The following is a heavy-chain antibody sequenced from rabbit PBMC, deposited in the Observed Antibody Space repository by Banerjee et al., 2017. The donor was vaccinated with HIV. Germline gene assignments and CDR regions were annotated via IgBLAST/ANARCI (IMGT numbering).Heavy chain of an antibody. CDR2: IYPGSSGST. CDR1: GFDISSYS. J-gene: IGHJ4*01. D-gene: IGHD1-1*01. Sequence: QSLEESGGGLVTPAGTLTLTCTASGFDISSYSIGWVRQAPGKGLEWIACIYPGSSGSTGYASWAKGRFTISKTSSTTVTLQMTSLTAADTATYFCARGADNNWYIPYFRLWGQGTLVTVS. CDR3: ARGADNNWYIPYFRL. V-gene: IGHV1S40*01.